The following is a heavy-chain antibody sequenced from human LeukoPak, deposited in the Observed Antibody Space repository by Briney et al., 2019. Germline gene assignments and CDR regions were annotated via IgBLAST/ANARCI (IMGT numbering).Heavy chain of an antibody. CDR2: IYYSGST. CDR3: ARDQRLRLRGPLDY. Sequence: SETLTLTCTVSGGSISTYYWSWIRQPPGKGLEWIGYIYYSGSTNYNPSLKSRVTISVDTSKNQFSLKLSSVTAADTAVYYCARDQRLRLRGPLDYWGQGTLVTVSS. J-gene: IGHJ4*02. D-gene: IGHD5-12*01. CDR1: GGSISTYY. V-gene: IGHV4-59*01.